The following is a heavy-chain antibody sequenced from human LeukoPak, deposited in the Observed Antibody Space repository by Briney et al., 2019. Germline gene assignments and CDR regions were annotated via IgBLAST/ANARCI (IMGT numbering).Heavy chain of an antibody. CDR1: GGSISSHY. D-gene: IGHD5-24*01. V-gene: IGHV4-59*11. CDR2: IYYSGST. J-gene: IGHJ4*02. Sequence: SETLSLTCTVSGGSISSHYWSWIRQPPGKGLEWIGYIYYSGSTNYNPSLKSRVTISVDTSKNQFSLKLSSVTAADTAVYYCARLSDGYYFDYWGQGTLVTVSS. CDR3: ARLSDGYYFDY.